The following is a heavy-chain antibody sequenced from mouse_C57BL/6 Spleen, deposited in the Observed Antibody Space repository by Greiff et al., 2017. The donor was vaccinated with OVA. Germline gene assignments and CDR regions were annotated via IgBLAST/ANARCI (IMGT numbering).Heavy chain of an antibody. D-gene: IGHD1-1*01. CDR3: AKNYYDYAMDY. V-gene: IGHV2-5*01. CDR1: GFSLTSYG. J-gene: IGHJ4*01. Sequence: VQLQQSGPGLVQPSQCLSITCTVSGFSLTSYGVHWVRQSPGKGLEWLGVIWSGGSTDYNAAFLSRLSITKDNTKSKVFYKMNSLQANDTAIYYCAKNYYDYAMDYWGQGTSVTVSA. CDR2: IWSGGST.